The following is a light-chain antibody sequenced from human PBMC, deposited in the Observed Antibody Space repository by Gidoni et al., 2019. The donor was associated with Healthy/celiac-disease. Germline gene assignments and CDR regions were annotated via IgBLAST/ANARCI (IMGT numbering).Light chain of an antibody. CDR1: QSVSSSY. J-gene: IGKJ5*01. CDR2: GAS. V-gene: IGKV3-20*01. CDR3: QQYGSSPPIT. Sequence: EIVLTQSPGTLSLSPGERATLSCRASQSVSSSYLAWYQQKPGQAPRLLIYGASSRAPGIPDRFSGSGSGTDFTLTISRLEPEDFAVYYCQQYGSSPPITFXQXTRLEIK.